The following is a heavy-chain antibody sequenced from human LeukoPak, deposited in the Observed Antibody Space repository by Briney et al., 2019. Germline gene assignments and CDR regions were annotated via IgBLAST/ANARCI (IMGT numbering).Heavy chain of an antibody. CDR1: AFTFSSYG. V-gene: IGHV3-30*02. CDR2: IRYDGINK. CDR3: AKGEYHQDGIGENRFDN. Sequence: GGSLRLSCAASAFTFSSYGMHWVRQAPGKGLEWVAFIRYDGINKYYADSVKGRFTISRDNSKNTLYLQMNSLRAEDTAVYYCAKGEYHQDGIGENRFDNWGQGALVTVSS. D-gene: IGHD5-24*01. J-gene: IGHJ4*02.